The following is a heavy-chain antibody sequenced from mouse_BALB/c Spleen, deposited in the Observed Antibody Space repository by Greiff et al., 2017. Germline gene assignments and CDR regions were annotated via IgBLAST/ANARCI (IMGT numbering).Heavy chain of an antibody. Sequence: VQLKESGGGLVKPGGSLKLSCAASGFTFSSYAMSWVRQTPEKRLEWVASISSGGSTYYPDSVKGRFTISRDNARNILYLQMSSLRSEDTAMYYCAREGYGNSYYFDYWGQGTTLTVSS. V-gene: IGHV5-6-5*01. CDR3: AREGYGNSYYFDY. D-gene: IGHD2-10*02. CDR1: GFTFSSYA. CDR2: ISSGGST. J-gene: IGHJ2*01.